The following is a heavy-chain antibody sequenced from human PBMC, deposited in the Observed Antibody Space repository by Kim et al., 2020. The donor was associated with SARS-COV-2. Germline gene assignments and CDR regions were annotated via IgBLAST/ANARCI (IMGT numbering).Heavy chain of an antibody. D-gene: IGHD2-2*01. V-gene: IGHV3-53*01. J-gene: IGHJ4*02. CDR3: ARGPQKGVPAAEYFDY. Sequence: EYVEGRFTISRDNTKNTLYLQMNSLRAEDTAVYYCARGPQKGVPAAEYFDYWGQGTLVTVSS.